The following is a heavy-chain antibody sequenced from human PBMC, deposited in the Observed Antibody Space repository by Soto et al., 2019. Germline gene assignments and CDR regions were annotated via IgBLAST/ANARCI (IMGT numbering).Heavy chain of an antibody. CDR2: IKSDGSWA. Sequence: EVQLVESGGGLVQPGGSLRLSCTASGFTFSSYWMHXXXXXXXXXXXXXXRIKSDGSWALYADSMEGRLTISRDNAKXXXXXXXXXXXXXXXXXXXXXXXXXXXXXXXXXXGRHWGQGTLVTVSS. J-gene: IGHJ4*02. V-gene: IGHV3-74*01. CDR1: GFTFSSYW. CDR3: XXXXXXXXXXXXXXGRH.